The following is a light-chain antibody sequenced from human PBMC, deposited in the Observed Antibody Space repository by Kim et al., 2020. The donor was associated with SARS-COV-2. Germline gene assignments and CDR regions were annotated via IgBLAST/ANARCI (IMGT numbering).Light chain of an antibody. CDR2: YNI. Sequence: PGKTARMTCGGSNIGTSIVHWYQQKPGQAPVLVIYYNIDRRSAIPERFSGCNSGNTATLSISRVEAGDEADYYCQVWDGSSDHVLFGGGTKVTVL. CDR1: NIGTSI. J-gene: IGLJ2*01. V-gene: IGLV3-21*04. CDR3: QVWDGSSDHVL.